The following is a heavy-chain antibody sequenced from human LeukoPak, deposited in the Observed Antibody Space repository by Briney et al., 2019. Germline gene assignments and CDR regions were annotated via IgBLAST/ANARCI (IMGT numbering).Heavy chain of an antibody. V-gene: IGHV3-23*01. Sequence: GGSLRLSCAASAFTFSNYAMTWVRQAPGKGLEWVSTISGSGFATYYADSVKGRFTISRDNSKNTLYLQMNSLRAEDTAVYYCGKDQNVAAAGVPYDYWGQGTLVTVSS. J-gene: IGHJ4*02. CDR1: AFTFSNYA. CDR3: GKDQNVAAAGVPYDY. D-gene: IGHD6-13*01. CDR2: ISGSGFAT.